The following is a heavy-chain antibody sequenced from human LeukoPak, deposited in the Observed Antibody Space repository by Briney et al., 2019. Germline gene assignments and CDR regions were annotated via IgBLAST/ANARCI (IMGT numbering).Heavy chain of an antibody. CDR3: ARAAPTAAGLDY. Sequence: GGSLRLSCAASGFTFSSYGMHWVRQAPGKGLEWVAVISYDGSNKYYADSVKGRFTISRDNSKNTLYLQMNSLRAEDTAVYYCARAAPTAAGLDYWGQGTLVTVSS. V-gene: IGHV3-30*03. J-gene: IGHJ4*02. CDR1: GFTFSSYG. CDR2: ISYDGSNK. D-gene: IGHD6-13*01.